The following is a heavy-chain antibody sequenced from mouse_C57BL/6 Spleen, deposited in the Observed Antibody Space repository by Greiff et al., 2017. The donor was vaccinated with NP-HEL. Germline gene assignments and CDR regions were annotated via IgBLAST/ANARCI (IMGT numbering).Heavy chain of an antibody. CDR2: IYPSDSET. CDR1: GYTFTSYW. J-gene: IGHJ4*01. CDR3: ARRGRDAMDY. V-gene: IGHV1-61*01. Sequence: QVQLKQPGAELVRPGSSVKLSCKASGYTFTSYWMDWVKQRPGQGLEWIGNIYPSDSETHYNQKFKDKATLTVDKSSSTAYMQLSSLTSEDSAVYYCARRGRDAMDYWGQGTSVTVSS.